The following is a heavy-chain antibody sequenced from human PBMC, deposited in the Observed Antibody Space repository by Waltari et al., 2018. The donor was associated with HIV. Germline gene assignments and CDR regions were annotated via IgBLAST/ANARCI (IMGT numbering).Heavy chain of an antibody. CDR3: AGRSPARRLNWFDP. Sequence: EVQLVESGGGLVQPGGSLRLSCAASGFTFSSYWMSWVRQAPGEGLEWVSNIKQKGSEKYYADSMKGRFTISRDNAKNSLYLQINSLRAEDTAVYYCAGRSPARRLNWFDPWGQGTLVIVSS. J-gene: IGHJ5*02. V-gene: IGHV3-7*01. D-gene: IGHD2-8*01. CDR1: GFTFSSYW. CDR2: IKQKGSEK.